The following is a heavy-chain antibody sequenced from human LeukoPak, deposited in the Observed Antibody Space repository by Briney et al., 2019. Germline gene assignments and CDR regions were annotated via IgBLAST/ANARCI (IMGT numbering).Heavy chain of an antibody. CDR2: ISGSGGST. V-gene: IGHV3-23*01. J-gene: IGHJ4*02. D-gene: IGHD6-19*01. CDR1: GFTFSSYA. Sequence: AGGSLRLSCAASGFTFSSYAMSWVRQAPGKGLEWVSAISGSGGSTYYADSVKGRFTISRDNSKNTPYLQMNSLRAEDTAVYYCAKDGESCSGCTNYFDYWGQGTLVTVSS. CDR3: AKDGESCSGCTNYFDY.